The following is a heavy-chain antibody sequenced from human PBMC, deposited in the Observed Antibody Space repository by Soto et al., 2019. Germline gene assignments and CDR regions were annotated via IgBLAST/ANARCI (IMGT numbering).Heavy chain of an antibody. J-gene: IGHJ6*02. CDR2: VSSSGYST. Sequence: GGSLRLSCAVSGITFSTHAMAWVRQAPGKGLEWVSTVSSSGYSTYEAESVKGRFTISRDNSKNTVYLQMNSLRADDTAVYYCAKEISSTSGSYFYYHGLDVWGQGTTVTVSS. V-gene: IGHV3-23*01. CDR1: GITFSTHA. CDR3: AKEISSTSGSYFYYHGLDV. D-gene: IGHD1-26*01.